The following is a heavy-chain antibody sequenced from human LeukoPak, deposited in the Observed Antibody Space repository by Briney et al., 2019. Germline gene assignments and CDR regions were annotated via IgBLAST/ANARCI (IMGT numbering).Heavy chain of an antibody. Sequence: GASVKVSCKASGGTFHSYAVSWVRQAPGQGLEWMGGIIPVSGTPNYAQKLQGRVTMTTDTSTSTAYMELRSLRSDDTAVYYCARWLRWLPFDYWGQGTLVTVSS. CDR1: GGTFHSYA. J-gene: IGHJ4*02. CDR2: IIPVSGTP. CDR3: ARWLRWLPFDY. V-gene: IGHV1-69*05. D-gene: IGHD5-24*01.